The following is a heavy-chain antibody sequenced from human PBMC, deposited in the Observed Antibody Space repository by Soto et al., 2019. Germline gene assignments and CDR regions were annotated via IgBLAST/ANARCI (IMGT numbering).Heavy chain of an antibody. Sequence: ASVKVSCKASGGTFSSYRINWVRQAPGQGLEWVGGIVPIYRTADYAQKFQGRVTITADESARTSYMALRSLKPQDTAVYYCVTDSAAKPSRCWGPGTLVTGSS. V-gene: IGHV1-69*13. J-gene: IGHJ4*02. CDR2: IVPIYRTA. CDR3: VTDSAAKPSRC. D-gene: IGHD2-2*01. CDR1: GGTFSSYR.